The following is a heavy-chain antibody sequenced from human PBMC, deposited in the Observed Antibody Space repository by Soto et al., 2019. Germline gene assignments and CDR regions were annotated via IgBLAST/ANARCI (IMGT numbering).Heavy chain of an antibody. D-gene: IGHD3-3*02. CDR3: ARDGIEALFDY. CDR2: IIPILGIA. V-gene: IGHV1-69*04. Sequence: ASVKVSCTASGGTFSSYTISWVRQAPGQGLEWMGRIIPILGIANYAQKFQGRVTITADKSTSTAYMELSSLRSEDTAVYYCARDGIEALFDYWGQGTLVTVSS. CDR1: GGTFSSYT. J-gene: IGHJ4*02.